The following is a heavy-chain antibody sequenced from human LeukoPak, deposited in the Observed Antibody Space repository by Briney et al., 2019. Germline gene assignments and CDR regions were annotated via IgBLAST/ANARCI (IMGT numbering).Heavy chain of an antibody. J-gene: IGHJ3*02. CDR3: VRSAHLVTLDAFDI. V-gene: IGHV1-18*01. Sequence: ASVKVSCKASGYTFTSYGISWVRQAPGQGLEWMGWISAYNGNTNYAQKLQGRVTMTTDTSTSTAYMELRSLRSDDTAVYYCVRSAHLVTLDAFDIWGQGTMVTVSS. CDR1: GYTFTSYG. CDR2: ISAYNGNT. D-gene: IGHD1-14*01.